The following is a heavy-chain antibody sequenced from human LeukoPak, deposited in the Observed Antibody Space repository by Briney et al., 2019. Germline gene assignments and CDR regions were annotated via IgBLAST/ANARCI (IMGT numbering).Heavy chain of an antibody. CDR2: INPSGGGT. D-gene: IGHD6-13*01. Sequence: ASVKVSCKSSGYTFTGYYMHWVRQAPGQGLEWMGWINPSGGGTNYAQKLQGRVTMTRDTSISTAYMELSSLRSDDTAVYSCARAQTMAAAGTGPGDFWGQGTLVTVSS. J-gene: IGHJ4*02. CDR3: ARAQTMAAAGTGPGDF. CDR1: GYTFTGYY. V-gene: IGHV1-2*02.